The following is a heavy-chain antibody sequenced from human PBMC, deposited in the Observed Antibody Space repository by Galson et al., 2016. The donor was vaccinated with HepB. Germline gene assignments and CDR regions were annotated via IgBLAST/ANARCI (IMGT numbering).Heavy chain of an antibody. CDR3: ARESSSWYQNWFDP. Sequence: ETLSLTCPVSGVSTKSYYWSWIRQPPGKGLEWIGYIYYSGTTNYNPSLRSRVTMSVDTSKNQFSLNLSSVTAADTAVYYCARESSSWYQNWFDPWGQGTLVTVSS. J-gene: IGHJ5*02. D-gene: IGHD6-13*01. CDR1: GVSTKSYY. CDR2: IYYSGTT. V-gene: IGHV4-59*12.